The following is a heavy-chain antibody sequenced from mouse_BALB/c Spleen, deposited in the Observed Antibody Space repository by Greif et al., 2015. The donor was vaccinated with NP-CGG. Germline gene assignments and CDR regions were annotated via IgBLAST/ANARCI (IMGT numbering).Heavy chain of an antibody. Sequence: EVQRVESGGGLVQPGGSLKLSCAASGFTFSSYGMSWVRQTPDKRLELVATINSNGGSTYYPDSVKGRFTISRDNAKNTLYLQMSSLKSEDTAMYYCARDGYYSYAMDYWGQGTSVTVSS. CDR3: ARDGYYSYAMDY. CDR2: INSNGGST. CDR1: GFTFSSYG. J-gene: IGHJ4*01. V-gene: IGHV5-6-3*01. D-gene: IGHD2-3*01.